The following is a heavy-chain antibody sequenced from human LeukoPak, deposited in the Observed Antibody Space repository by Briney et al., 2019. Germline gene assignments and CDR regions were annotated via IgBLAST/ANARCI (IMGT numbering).Heavy chain of an antibody. J-gene: IGHJ4*02. CDR3: ARLRQGYYCDY. CDR1: GGSMSSVY. CDR2: ISYSGST. V-gene: IGHV4-59*01. Sequence: SETLSLTCTVSGGSMSSVYWSWIRQPPGKGLEYIGYISYSGSTNYNPSLKSRVTISVDTSKNQFSLKLSSVTAADTAVYYCARLRQGYYCDYWGQGTLVTVSS.